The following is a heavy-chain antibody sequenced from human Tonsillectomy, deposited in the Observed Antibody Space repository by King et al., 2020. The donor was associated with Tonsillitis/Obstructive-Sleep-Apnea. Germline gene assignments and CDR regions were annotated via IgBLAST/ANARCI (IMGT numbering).Heavy chain of an antibody. CDR2: INHSGST. CDR1: GGSFSGYY. CDR3: ARFITSSRIDY. V-gene: IGHV4-34*01. Sequence: VQLQQWGAGLLKPSETLSLICAVYGGSFSGYYWSWIRQPPGKGLEWIGEINHSGSTNYNPSLKSRVTISVDTSKNQFSLKLSSVTAADTAVYYCARFITSSRIDYWGQGTLVTVSS. D-gene: IGHD2-2*01. J-gene: IGHJ4*02.